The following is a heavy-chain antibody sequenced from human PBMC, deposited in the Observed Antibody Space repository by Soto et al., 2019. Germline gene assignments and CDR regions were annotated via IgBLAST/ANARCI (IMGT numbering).Heavy chain of an antibody. CDR3: AADKGYSYGYGTY. CDR1: GFTFTSSA. V-gene: IGHV1-58*01. Sequence: SVKVSCKASGFTFTSSAVQWVRQARGQRLEWIGWIVVGSGNTDYAQKLQERVTITRDMPTSTAYMELSSLRSEDTAVYYCAADKGYSYGYGTYWGQGALVTVSS. J-gene: IGHJ4*02. D-gene: IGHD5-18*01. CDR2: IVVGSGNT.